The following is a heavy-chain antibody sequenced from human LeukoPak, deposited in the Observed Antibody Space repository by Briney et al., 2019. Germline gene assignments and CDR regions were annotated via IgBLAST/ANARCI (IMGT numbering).Heavy chain of an antibody. V-gene: IGHV3-30*18. CDR2: ISYDGSNK. CDR1: GFTFSSYG. D-gene: IGHD3-22*01. CDR3: AKDESYYYDSSGSDY. Sequence: PGRSLRLSCAASGFTFSSYGMHWVRQGPGKGVEWVAVISYDGSNKYYADSVKGPFTISRDNSKTTLYLQMNSLRAEDTAVYYCAKDESYYYDSSGSDYGGQGPLVTVSA. J-gene: IGHJ4*02.